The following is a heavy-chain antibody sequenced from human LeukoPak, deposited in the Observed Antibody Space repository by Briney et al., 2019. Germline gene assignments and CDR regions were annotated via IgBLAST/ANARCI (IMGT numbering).Heavy chain of an antibody. CDR2: ISAYNGNT. CDR3: ARGGPYCGSTSCNSVYKWFDP. Sequence: ASVKVSCKASGYTFTSYGITWVRQAPGQGLEWMGWISAYNGNTNYAQKLQGRVTMTTDTSTSTAYMELRSLRFDDTAVYYCARGGPYCGSTSCNSVYKWFDPWGQGTLVTVSS. J-gene: IGHJ5*02. D-gene: IGHD2-2*01. V-gene: IGHV1-18*01. CDR1: GYTFTSYG.